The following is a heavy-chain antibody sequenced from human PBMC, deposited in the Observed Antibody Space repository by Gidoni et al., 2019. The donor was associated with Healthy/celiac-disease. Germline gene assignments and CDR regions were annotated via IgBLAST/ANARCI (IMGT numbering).Heavy chain of an antibody. D-gene: IGHD3-22*01. J-gene: IGHJ3*02. V-gene: IGHV4-59*01. CDR2: IYYSGST. CDR3: ARDYYDSSGSYGAFDI. Sequence: QVQLQESGPGLVKPSETLSLTCTVSGGSISSYYWSWIRQPPGKGLEWIGYIYYSGSTNYNPSLKSRVTISVDTSKNQFSLKLSSVTAADTAVYYCARDYYDSSGSYGAFDIWGQGTMVTVSS. CDR1: GGSISSYY.